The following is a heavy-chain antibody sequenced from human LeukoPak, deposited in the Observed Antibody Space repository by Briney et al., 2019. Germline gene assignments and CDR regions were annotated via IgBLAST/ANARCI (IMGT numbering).Heavy chain of an antibody. Sequence: SGGSLRLACAASGFAFSSYTMNWVRQAPGRGLEWVSYISSSTSTIYYADSVKGRFTISRDNAKNSLYLQMNSLRDEDTAVYYCTRCAYGEVYFDYWGQGTLVTVSS. D-gene: IGHD4-17*01. J-gene: IGHJ4*02. CDR1: GFAFSSYT. V-gene: IGHV3-48*02. CDR2: ISSSTSTI. CDR3: TRCAYGEVYFDY.